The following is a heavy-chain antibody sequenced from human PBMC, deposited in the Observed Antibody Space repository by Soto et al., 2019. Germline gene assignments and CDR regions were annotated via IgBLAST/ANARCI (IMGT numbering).Heavy chain of an antibody. Sequence: QVQLVQSGAEVKKPGASVKVSCKASGYTFTNFGISWVRQAPGQGLEWMGWISAYNGNTNYAQNFQSRVTMTTVTSTSTAYMALRSLRSDDTAVYYCAIGGTAIDYWGQGTLVTVSS. J-gene: IGHJ4*02. CDR3: AIGGTAIDY. CDR1: GYTFTNFG. D-gene: IGHD2-21*02. CDR2: ISAYNGNT. V-gene: IGHV1-18*01.